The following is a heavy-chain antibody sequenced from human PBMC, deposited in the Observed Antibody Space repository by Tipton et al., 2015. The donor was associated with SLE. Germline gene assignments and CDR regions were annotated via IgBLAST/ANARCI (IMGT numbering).Heavy chain of an antibody. Sequence: SLRLSCPASGFTFNLYAMHWVRQSPGKGLEWVSGINYNSGTVDYADSVKGRFTISRDNAKNSLYLQMNSLRAEDTALYYCVKGGITVFGLADYWGQGTLVTVSS. V-gene: IGHV3-9*01. J-gene: IGHJ4*02. CDR3: VKGGITVFGLADY. CDR1: GFTFNLYA. CDR2: INYNSGTV. D-gene: IGHD3-3*01.